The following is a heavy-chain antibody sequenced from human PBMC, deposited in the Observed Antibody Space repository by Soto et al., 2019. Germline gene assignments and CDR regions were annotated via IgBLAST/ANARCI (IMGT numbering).Heavy chain of an antibody. V-gene: IGHV4-30-4*01. J-gene: IGHJ4*02. CDR2: IYYSGNT. CDR3: AREGGESSDGLYYFDS. Sequence: QVQLQESGPGLVKPSQTLSLTCTVSGGSTSSDNYWSWIRQPPGKGLAWIGHIYYSGNTDYNPSLKSRLAISIDTSKNQFSLKLSSVPAADTAVYFCAREGGESSDGLYYFDSWGQGALCTVSS. CDR1: GGSTSSDNY. D-gene: IGHD3-16*01.